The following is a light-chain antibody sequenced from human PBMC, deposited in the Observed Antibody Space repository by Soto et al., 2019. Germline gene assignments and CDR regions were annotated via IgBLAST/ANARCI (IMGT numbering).Light chain of an antibody. J-gene: IGKJ1*01. CDR3: QQYGSSLIT. Sequence: IVMTQSPATLSVSPGERATLSCRASQRVSSNVAWYQQKPGQAPRLLLYGASSRATGIPDRFSGSGSGTDFTLTISRLEPEDFAMYYCQQYGSSLITFGQGTTGDIK. CDR2: GAS. CDR1: QRVSSN. V-gene: IGKV3-20*01.